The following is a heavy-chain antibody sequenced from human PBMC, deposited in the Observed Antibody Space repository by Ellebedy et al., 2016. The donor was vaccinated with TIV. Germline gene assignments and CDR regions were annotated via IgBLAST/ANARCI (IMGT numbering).Heavy chain of an antibody. CDR1: GITFSSYS. CDR3: ARAFGLVPADLL. CDR2: IKQGGSEK. Sequence: GGSLRLSXAASGITFSSYSMNWVRQAPGKGLEWVANIKQGGSEKYYVDSVKGRFTISRDNAKNSLYLQMNSLRAEDTAVYYCARAFGLVPADLLWGKGTLVTVSS. D-gene: IGHD2-2*01. J-gene: IGHJ4*02. V-gene: IGHV3-7*01.